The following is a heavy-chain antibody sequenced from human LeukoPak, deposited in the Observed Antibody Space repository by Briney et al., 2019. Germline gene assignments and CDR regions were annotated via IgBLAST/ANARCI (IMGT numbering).Heavy chain of an antibody. J-gene: IGHJ4*02. Sequence: ASVKVSCKASGYTFTGYYMHWVRQAPGQGLEWMGWINPNSGGTNYAQKFQGRVTMTRDTSISTAYMELSRLRSDDTAVYYCAREPMITLGARRYFDYWGQGTLVTVSS. CDR3: AREPMITLGARRYFDY. V-gene: IGHV1-2*02. CDR1: GYTFTGYY. CDR2: INPNSGGT. D-gene: IGHD3-16*01.